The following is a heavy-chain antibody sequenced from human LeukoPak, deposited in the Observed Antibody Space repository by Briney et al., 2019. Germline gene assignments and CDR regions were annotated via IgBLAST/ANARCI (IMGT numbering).Heavy chain of an antibody. CDR1: GFSRSTSGMC. V-gene: IGHV2-70*11. CDR2: LDWDDDK. J-gene: IGHJ4*02. CDR3: ARIVRYYDSSGYYYYFDY. D-gene: IGHD3-22*01. Sequence: SGPALAKPTQTLTLTCTFSGFSRSTSGMCVSWIRQPPGKALEWLARLDWDDDKYYSTSLKTRLTISKDTSKNQVVLTMTNMDPVDTATYYCARIVRYYDSSGYYYYFDYWGQGTLVTVSS.